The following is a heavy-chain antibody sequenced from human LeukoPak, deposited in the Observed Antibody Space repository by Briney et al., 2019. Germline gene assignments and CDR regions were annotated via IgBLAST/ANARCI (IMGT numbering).Heavy chain of an antibody. D-gene: IGHD6-13*01. CDR2: ISASGGKT. CDR3: AKDSQPLIIAAAGI. V-gene: IGHV3-23*01. Sequence: PGGSLRLSCVASGFTFSKFAVSWVRQAPGKGLEWVSSISASGGKTYDADSVKGRFTISRDNSKNTFYLDMNSLRAEDTAVYYCAKDSQPLIIAAAGIWGQGTLVTVSS. J-gene: IGHJ4*02. CDR1: GFTFSKFA.